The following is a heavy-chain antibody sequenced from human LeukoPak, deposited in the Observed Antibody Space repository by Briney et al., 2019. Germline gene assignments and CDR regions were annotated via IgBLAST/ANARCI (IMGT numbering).Heavy chain of an antibody. D-gene: IGHD6-19*01. CDR2: IIPIFGTA. Sequence: SVKVSCKASGGTFSSYAISWVRQAPGQGLEWMGRIIPIFGTANYAQQFQGRVTITTDESTSTSYRELSSLRSEDTAVYYCARIVRGSSGWYEGVDAFDIWDQETMVTVSS. CDR3: ARIVRGSSGWYEGVDAFDI. V-gene: IGHV1-69*05. J-gene: IGHJ3*02. CDR1: GGTFSSYA.